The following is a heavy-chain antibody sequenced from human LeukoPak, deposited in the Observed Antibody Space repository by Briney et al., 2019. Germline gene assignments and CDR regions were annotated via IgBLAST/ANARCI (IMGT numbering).Heavy chain of an antibody. CDR3: AGADYSSTWSHDYYYMDV. V-gene: IGHV4-38-2*02. CDR1: GYSISSGYY. CDR2: IYHSGST. Sequence: SETLSLTCTVSGYSISSGYYWGWIRQPPGKGLEWIGSIYHSGSTYYNPSLKSRVTTSVDTSKNQFSLKLSSVTAADTAVYYCAGADYSSTWSHDYYYMDVWGKGTTVTVSS. D-gene: IGHD6-13*01. J-gene: IGHJ6*03.